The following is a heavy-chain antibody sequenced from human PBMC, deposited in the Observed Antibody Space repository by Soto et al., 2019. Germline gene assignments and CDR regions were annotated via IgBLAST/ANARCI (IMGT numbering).Heavy chain of an antibody. Sequence: VGSLRLSCSASGFTFSSYAMHWVRQAPGKGLEYVSAISSNGGSTYYADSVKGRFTISRDNSKNTLYLQMSSLRAEDTTVYYCVKVSSSSWYNLDAFDIWGQGTMVTVSS. CDR1: GFTFSSYA. J-gene: IGHJ3*02. V-gene: IGHV3-64D*09. CDR2: ISSNGGST. CDR3: VKVSSSSWYNLDAFDI. D-gene: IGHD6-13*01.